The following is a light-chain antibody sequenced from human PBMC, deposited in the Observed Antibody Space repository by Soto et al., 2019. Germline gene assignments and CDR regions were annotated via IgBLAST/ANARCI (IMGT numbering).Light chain of an antibody. J-gene: IGKJ3*01. CDR1: QAISRS. CDR3: QQANSFPFT. V-gene: IGKV1-12*01. Sequence: DIQMTQSPSSVSASVGDRVTITCRASQAISRSLAWYQQKPGEAPKLLIYAASILQSGVPSRFSGSGSGTDFTLTITRLQPEYFASYYCQQANSFPFTFGPGTKV. CDR2: AAS.